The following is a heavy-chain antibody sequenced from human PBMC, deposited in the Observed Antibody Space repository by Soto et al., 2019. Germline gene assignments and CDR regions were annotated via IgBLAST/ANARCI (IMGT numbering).Heavy chain of an antibody. CDR2: IIPIFGTA. Sequence: QVQLVQSGAEVKKPGSSVKVSCKASGGTFSSYAISWLRQAPGQGLEWIGGIIPIFGTANYAQKFQGRVTTTADESTSTGYMELSSLRSEETSGSYCARVDCSSTICYNYYSYGMDVGGQMTTFIVS. J-gene: IGHJ6*02. CDR1: GGTFSSYA. CDR3: ARVDCSSTICYNYYSYGMDV. D-gene: IGHD2-2*02. V-gene: IGHV1-69*01.